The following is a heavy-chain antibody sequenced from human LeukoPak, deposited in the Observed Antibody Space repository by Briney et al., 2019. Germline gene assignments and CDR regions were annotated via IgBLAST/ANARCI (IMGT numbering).Heavy chain of an antibody. CDR3: ARVRMGDDFNPFDY. CDR2: INGEGSET. D-gene: IGHD3-16*01. J-gene: IGHJ4*02. CDR1: GFTFSRFC. V-gene: IGHV3-74*03. Sequence: SGGSLRLSCAASGFTFSRFCIYWVRHAPGKGLVWVSRINGEGSETMYADSVKGRFTISRDNAKNTLYLQMNSLRAEDTAVYYCARVRMGDDFNPFDYWGQGTLVTVSS.